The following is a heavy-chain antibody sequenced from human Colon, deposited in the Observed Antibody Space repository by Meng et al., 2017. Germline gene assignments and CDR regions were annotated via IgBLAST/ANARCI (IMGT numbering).Heavy chain of an antibody. J-gene: IGHJ5*02. Sequence: QGQLVQSGTEVKKPGASVKVSCKTSGFSFVGYYIHCLRQAPGQGFEWIGWVVPSSGATIYAPKFLGRVTLTRDTSITTAYMELTSLTSDDTAVYYCARSDPQLDAWGQGTLVTVSS. CDR3: ARSDPQLDA. CDR2: VVPSSGAT. V-gene: IGHV1-2*02. D-gene: IGHD1-1*01. CDR1: GFSFVGYY.